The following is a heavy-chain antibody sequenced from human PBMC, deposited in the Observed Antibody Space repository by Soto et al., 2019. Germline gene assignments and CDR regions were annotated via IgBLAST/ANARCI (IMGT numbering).Heavy chain of an antibody. CDR3: ARVSDYGGEVFDY. Sequence: QVQLQESGPGLVKPSETLSLTCTVSGGSISSYYWSWIRQPPGKGLEWIGYIYYSGSTNYNPSLKSRVTISVDTSKNQFSLKLSSVTAADTAVYYCARVSDYGGEVFDYWGQGTLVTVSS. V-gene: IGHV4-59*01. CDR2: IYYSGST. D-gene: IGHD4-17*01. CDR1: GGSISSYY. J-gene: IGHJ4*02.